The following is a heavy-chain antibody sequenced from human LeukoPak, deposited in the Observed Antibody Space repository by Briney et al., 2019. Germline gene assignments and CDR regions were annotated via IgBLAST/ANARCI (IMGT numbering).Heavy chain of an antibody. D-gene: IGHD1-26*01. CDR3: TSEQTYYFSVDV. J-gene: IGHJ6*02. Sequence: PGGSLRLSCAASGFSFSNYPMSWVRQAPGKGLEWVSAISGSGGSTYYADSVKGRFTISRDDSKNTAYLQMNSLKTEDTAVYFCTSEQTYYFSVDVWGQGTTVTVSS. CDR1: GFSFSNYP. V-gene: IGHV3-23*01. CDR2: ISGSGGST.